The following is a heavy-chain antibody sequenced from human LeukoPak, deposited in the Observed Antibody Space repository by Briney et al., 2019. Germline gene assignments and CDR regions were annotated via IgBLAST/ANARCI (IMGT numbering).Heavy chain of an antibody. V-gene: IGHV3-23*01. Sequence: GGSLRLSCAASGFTFSSYAMSWVRQAPGKGLEWVSGIGASGDNTYYVDSVKGRFTISRDNSKNTLYLQMNSLRAEDTAVYYCAKDLKDDAFDIWGQGTMVTVSS. CDR3: AKDLKDDAFDI. CDR1: GFTFSSYA. CDR2: IGASGDNT. J-gene: IGHJ3*02. D-gene: IGHD3-9*01.